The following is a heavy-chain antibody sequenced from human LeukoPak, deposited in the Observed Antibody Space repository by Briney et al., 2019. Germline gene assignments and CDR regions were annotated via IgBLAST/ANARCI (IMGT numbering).Heavy chain of an antibody. Sequence: SETLSLTCTVSGGSISSYYWSWIRQPAGKGLEWIGRIYTSGSTNYNPSLKSRVTMSVDTSKNQFSPKLSSVTVADTAVYYCARGQGIAAAPSLFDYWGQGTLVTVSS. CDR2: IYTSGST. D-gene: IGHD6-13*01. CDR3: ARGQGIAAAPSLFDY. J-gene: IGHJ4*02. V-gene: IGHV4-4*07. CDR1: GGSISSYY.